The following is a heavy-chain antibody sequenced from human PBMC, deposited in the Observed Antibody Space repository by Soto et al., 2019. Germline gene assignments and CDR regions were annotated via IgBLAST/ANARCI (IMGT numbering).Heavy chain of an antibody. CDR2: INPSGGST. J-gene: IGHJ4*02. V-gene: IGHV1-46*01. Sequence: ASVKVSCKASGYTFTSYYMHWVRQAPGQGLEWMGIINPSGGSTSYAQKFQGRVTITRDTSASTAYMELSSLRSEDTAVYYCARSHGDYYFDYWGQGTLVTVS. D-gene: IGHD4-17*01. CDR3: ARSHGDYYFDY. CDR1: GYTFTSYY.